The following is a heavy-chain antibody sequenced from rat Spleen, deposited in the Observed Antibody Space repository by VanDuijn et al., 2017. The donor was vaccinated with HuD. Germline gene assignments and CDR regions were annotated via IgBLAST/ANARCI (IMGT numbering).Heavy chain of an antibody. CDR1: GFTFSDYY. J-gene: IGHJ2*01. Sequence: EVQLVESDGGLVQPGRSLKLSCAASGFTFSDYYMAWVRQAPTKGLEWVATISYDGGRNFYRDSVKGRFTISRDNAKSTLYLQMDSLRSEDTATYYCTRGGMLRPFFFDYWGQGVMVTVSS. CDR2: ISYDGGRN. V-gene: IGHV5-20*01. D-gene: IGHD1-7*01. CDR3: TRGGMLRPFFFDY.